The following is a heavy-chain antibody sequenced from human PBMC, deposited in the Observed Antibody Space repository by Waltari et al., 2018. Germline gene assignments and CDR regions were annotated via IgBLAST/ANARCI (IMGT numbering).Heavy chain of an antibody. V-gene: IGHV4-34*01. D-gene: IGHD1-7*01. Sequence: QVQLQQWGAGLLKPSETLSLTCAVYGGSFSGYYWSWIRQPPGKGLEWIGEINHSGSTNYNPSLKSRVTISVDTSKNQFSLKLSSVTAADTAVYYCARGKDWNYRNRDFDYWGQGTLVTVSS. CDR2: INHSGST. CDR3: ARGKDWNYRNRDFDY. CDR1: GGSFSGYY. J-gene: IGHJ4*02.